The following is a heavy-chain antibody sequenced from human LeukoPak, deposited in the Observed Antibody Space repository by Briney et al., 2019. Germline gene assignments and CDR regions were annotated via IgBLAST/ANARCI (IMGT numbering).Heavy chain of an antibody. D-gene: IGHD3-22*01. J-gene: IGHJ4*02. CDR3: ARGRSSGYVD. CDR1: GFTFSSYS. V-gene: IGHV3-21*01. Sequence: GGSLRLSCAASGFTFSSYSMNWVRQAPGKGLEGVSSISSSSSYIYYADSVKGRFTISRDNAKNSLYLQMNSLRAEDTAVYYCARGRSSGYVDWGQGTLVTVSS. CDR2: ISSSSSYI.